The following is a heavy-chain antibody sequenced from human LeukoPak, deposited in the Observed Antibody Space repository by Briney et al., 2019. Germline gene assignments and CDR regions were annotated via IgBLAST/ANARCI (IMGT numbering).Heavy chain of an antibody. Sequence: PGGSLRLSCAASGFTFSSYAMHWVRQAPGKGLEWVAVISYDGSNKYYADSVKGRFTISRDNAKNTLYLQMNSLRAEDTAMYYCVGAFDIWGQGTMVTVSS. V-gene: IGHV3-30-3*01. CDR3: VGAFDI. CDR2: ISYDGSNK. J-gene: IGHJ3*02. CDR1: GFTFSSYA.